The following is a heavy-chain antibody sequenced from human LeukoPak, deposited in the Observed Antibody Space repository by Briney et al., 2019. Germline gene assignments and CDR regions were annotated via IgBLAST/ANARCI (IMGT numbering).Heavy chain of an antibody. Sequence: PGGSLRLSCAASGFTFSSYSMNWVRQAPGKGLEWVSSISSSSSYIYYADSVKGRFTISRDNARNSLYLQMNSLRAEDTAVYYCAELGITMIGGVWGKGTTVTISS. V-gene: IGHV3-21*01. CDR1: GFTFSSYS. CDR3: AELGITMIGGV. CDR2: ISSSSSYI. D-gene: IGHD3-10*02. J-gene: IGHJ6*04.